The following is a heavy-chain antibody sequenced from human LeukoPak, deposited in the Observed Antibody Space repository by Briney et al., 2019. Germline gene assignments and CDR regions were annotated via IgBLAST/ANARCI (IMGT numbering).Heavy chain of an antibody. CDR2: IKANGATT. Sequence: AGGSLRLSCAASGFTFSSYAMSWVRQAPGKGLEWVSSIKANGATTYYADSVKGRFTLSRDNSKNTLFLQLSSLRAEDTAVYYCAVGSDCSSWGQGTLVTVSS. J-gene: IGHJ5*02. CDR3: AVGSDCSS. V-gene: IGHV3-23*01. CDR1: GFTFSSYA. D-gene: IGHD2-21*02.